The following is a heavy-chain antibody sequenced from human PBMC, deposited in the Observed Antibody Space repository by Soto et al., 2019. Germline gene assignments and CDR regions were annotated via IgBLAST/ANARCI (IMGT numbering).Heavy chain of an antibody. J-gene: IGHJ6*02. V-gene: IGHV1-69*13. CDR1: GGTFSSYA. D-gene: IGHD5-18*01. Sequence: SVKVSCKASGGTFSSYAISWVRQAPGQGLEWMGGIIPIFGTANYAQKFQGRVTITADESTSTAYMELSSLRSEDTAVYYCARIEDTAMVTEDYYYGMDVWGQGTTVTVSS. CDR2: IIPIFGTA. CDR3: ARIEDTAMVTEDYYYGMDV.